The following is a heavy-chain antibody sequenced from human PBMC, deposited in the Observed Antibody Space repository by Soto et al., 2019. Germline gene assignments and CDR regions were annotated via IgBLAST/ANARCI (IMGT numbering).Heavy chain of an antibody. V-gene: IGHV1-18*01. CDR1: GYTFTSYG. CDR3: ARSSLGLGIFGVVPDPHYYYGMDV. J-gene: IGHJ6*02. D-gene: IGHD3-3*01. CDR2: ISAYNGNT. Sequence: GASVKVSCKASGYTFTSYGISWVRQAPGQGLEWMGWISAYNGNTNYAQNLQGRVTMTTDTATSTAYMDLRGLRSVDTAVYYCARSSLGLGIFGVVPDPHYYYGMDVWGQGTTVTVSS.